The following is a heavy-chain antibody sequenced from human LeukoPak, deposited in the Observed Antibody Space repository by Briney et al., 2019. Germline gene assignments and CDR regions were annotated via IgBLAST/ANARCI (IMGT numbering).Heavy chain of an antibody. D-gene: IGHD3-10*01. J-gene: IGHJ5*02. CDR2: VNYSGST. V-gene: IGHV4-30-4*01. CDR1: AGSISSDNYQ. Sequence: PSETLSLTCSVSAGSISSDNYQWSWVRQPPGKGLEWIGYVNYSGSTYYNPSLKSRVTISVDTSNNQFSLRLSSVTAADTAVYYWARYGSGGTWFDPWGQETLVTVSS. CDR3: ARYGSGGTWFDP.